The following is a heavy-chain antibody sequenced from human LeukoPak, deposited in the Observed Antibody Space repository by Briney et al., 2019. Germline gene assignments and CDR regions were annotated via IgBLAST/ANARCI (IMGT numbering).Heavy chain of an antibody. V-gene: IGHV3-23*01. CDR3: AKDCRDIIGVQAVCSWDFDI. CDR2: ISGSGGST. D-gene: IGHD3-10*01. CDR1: GFTFSSYA. J-gene: IGHJ3*02. Sequence: PGGSLRLSCAASGFTFSSYAMSWVRQAPGKGLEWVSAISGSGGSTYYADSLKGRFTISRENSKKTLYLQMNSQRAEDTAVYYCAKDCRDIIGVQAVCSWDFDIWGQGTMVTVSS.